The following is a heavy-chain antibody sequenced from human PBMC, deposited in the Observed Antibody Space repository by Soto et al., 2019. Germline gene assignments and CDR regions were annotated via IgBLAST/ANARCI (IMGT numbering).Heavy chain of an antibody. D-gene: IGHD2-15*01. J-gene: IGHJ6*02. CDR2: IIPIFGTA. CDR1: GGTFSSYA. Sequence: QVQLVQSGAEVKKPGSSVKVSCKASGGTFSSYAISWVRQAPGQGLEWMGGIIPIFGTANYAQKFQGRVTITADKSTSTAYIELISLRSEDTAVYYCARDGYCSGGSCPPYYGMDVWGQGTTVTVSS. V-gene: IGHV1-69*06. CDR3: ARDGYCSGGSCPPYYGMDV.